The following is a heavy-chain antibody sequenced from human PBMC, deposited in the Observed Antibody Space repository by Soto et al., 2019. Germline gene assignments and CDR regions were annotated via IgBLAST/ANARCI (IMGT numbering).Heavy chain of an antibody. CDR3: AKDGLDLWSTPFFQH. Sequence: WWSLRLSCSASVFTFSSYAMSWVRQAPGKGLEWVSAISGSGGSTYYADSVKGRFTISRDNSKNTLYLQMNSPRAEDTAVYYCAKDGLDLWSTPFFQHWGQGTLVTVSS. D-gene: IGHD2-2*03. J-gene: IGHJ1*01. CDR1: VFTFSSYA. V-gene: IGHV3-23*01. CDR2: ISGSGGST.